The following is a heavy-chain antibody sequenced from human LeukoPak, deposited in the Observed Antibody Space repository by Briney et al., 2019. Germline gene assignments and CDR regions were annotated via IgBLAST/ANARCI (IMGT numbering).Heavy chain of an antibody. V-gene: IGHV4-34*01. J-gene: IGHJ1*01. Sequence: PSETLSLPCAVYGGSFSGHYWSWIRQPPGKGLEWIGEINHSGSTNYNPSLESRVTISVDTSKNHFSLKLSSMTAADTAVYYCASGQYYDLWSGYYVDWGQGTPGTVSA. CDR3: ASGQYYDLWSGYYVD. CDR1: GGSFSGHY. CDR2: INHSGST. D-gene: IGHD3-3*01.